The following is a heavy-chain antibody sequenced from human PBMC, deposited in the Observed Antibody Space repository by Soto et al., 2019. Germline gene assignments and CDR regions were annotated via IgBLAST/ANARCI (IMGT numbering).Heavy chain of an antibody. CDR2: INHSGST. CDR1: GGPFSGYY. V-gene: IGHV4-34*01. J-gene: IGHJ6*02. D-gene: IGHD6-19*01. Sequence: SSETLSLTCAVYGGPFSGYYWSWIRQPPGKGLEWIGEINHSGSTNYNPSLKSRVTISVDTSKNQFSLKLSSVTAADTAVYYCARGRGGSGWYFYYYGMDVWGQGTTVTV. CDR3: ARGRGGSGWYFYYYGMDV.